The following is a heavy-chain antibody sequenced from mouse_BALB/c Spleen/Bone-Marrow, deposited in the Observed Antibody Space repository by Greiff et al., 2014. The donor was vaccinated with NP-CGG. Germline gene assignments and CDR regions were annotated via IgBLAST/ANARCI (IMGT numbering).Heavy chain of an antibody. CDR2: VDPYYGAT. CDR3: ARSYNSFDF. J-gene: IGHJ2*01. V-gene: IGHV1-39*01. Sequence: VQLQQSGPELEKPGASVKISCKASGYSFTGYNMNWVKQYNGQSLEWIGNVDPYYGATTYNQKFKGKATLTVDKSPSTAYMQLERLTSEDSAVYYCARSYNSFDFWGQGTTLTVSS. CDR1: GYSFTGYN.